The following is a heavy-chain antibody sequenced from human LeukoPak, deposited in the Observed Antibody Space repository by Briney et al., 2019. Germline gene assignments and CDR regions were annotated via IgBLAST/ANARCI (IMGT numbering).Heavy chain of an antibody. CDR3: TREGAHDAFDI. J-gene: IGHJ3*02. CDR1: GFTFSTYD. Sequence: GGSLRLSCAASGFTFSTYDMHWVRQATGKGLEWVSTIGTAGDTYYLDSVKGRFTIFRENAKNSLYLQMNSLRAGDTAIYYCTREGAHDAFDIWGQGTMVSVSS. V-gene: IGHV3-13*04. CDR2: IGTAGDT. D-gene: IGHD4/OR15-4a*01.